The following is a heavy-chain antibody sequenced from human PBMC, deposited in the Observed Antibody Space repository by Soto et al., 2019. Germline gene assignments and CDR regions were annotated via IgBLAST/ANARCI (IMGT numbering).Heavy chain of an antibody. J-gene: IGHJ4*02. D-gene: IGHD5-18*01. Sequence: GASVKVSCKASGFTFTSSAVQWVRQARGQRLEWIGWIVVGSGNTNYAQKFQERVTITRDMSTGTAYMELSSLRSEDTAVYYCAADPRGYSYGYLFPDYWGQGTLVTVSS. CDR1: GFTFTSSA. CDR2: IVVGSGNT. CDR3: AADPRGYSYGYLFPDY. V-gene: IGHV1-58*01.